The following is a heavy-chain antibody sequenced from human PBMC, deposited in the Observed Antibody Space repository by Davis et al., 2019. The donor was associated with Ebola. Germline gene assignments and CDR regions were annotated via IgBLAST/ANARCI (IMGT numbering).Heavy chain of an antibody. V-gene: IGHV3-7*01. D-gene: IGHD1-7*01. CDR3: ARDPGITGTTYYYYYGMDV. Sequence: GESLKISCAASGFTFSSYWMSWVRQAPGKGLEWVANIKQDGSEKYYVDSVKGRFTISRDNAKNSLYLQMNSLRAEDTAVYYCARDPGITGTTYYYYYGMDVWGQGTTVTVSS. J-gene: IGHJ6*02. CDR1: GFTFSSYW. CDR2: IKQDGSEK.